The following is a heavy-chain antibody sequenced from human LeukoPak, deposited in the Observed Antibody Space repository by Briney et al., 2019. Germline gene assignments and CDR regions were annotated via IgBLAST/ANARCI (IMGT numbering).Heavy chain of an antibody. V-gene: IGHV1-69*05. J-gene: IGHJ5*02. D-gene: IGHD6-6*01. Sequence: SVKVSCKAPGGTFSSYAISWVRQAPGQGLEWMGRIIPIFGTANYAQKFQGRVTITTDESTSTAYMELSSLRSEDTAVYYCARDHRSSGEGNWFDPWGQGTLVTVSS. CDR2: IIPIFGTA. CDR3: ARDHRSSGEGNWFDP. CDR1: GGTFSSYA.